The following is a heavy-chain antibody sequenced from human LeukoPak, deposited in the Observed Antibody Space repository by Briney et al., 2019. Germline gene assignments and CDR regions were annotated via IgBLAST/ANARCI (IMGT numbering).Heavy chain of an antibody. D-gene: IGHD3-10*01. V-gene: IGHV4-30-2*01. CDR2: IYHSGST. CDR1: GGSISSGGYS. Sequence: KPSQTLSLTCAVSGGSISSGGYSWSWIRQPPGKGLEWIGYIYHSGSTYYNPSLKIRVTISVDRSKNQFSLKLSSVTAADTAVYYCASSMVRGGIPYGRFDYWGQGTLVTVSS. CDR3: ASSMVRGGIPYGRFDY. J-gene: IGHJ4*02.